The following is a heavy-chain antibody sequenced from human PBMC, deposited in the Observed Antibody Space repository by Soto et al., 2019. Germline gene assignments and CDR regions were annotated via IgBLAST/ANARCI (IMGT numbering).Heavy chain of an antibody. Sequence: SETLSLTCAVYGGSFSGYYWSWIRQPPGKGLEWIGEINHSGSTNYNPSLKSRVTISVDTSKNQFSQKLSSVTAADTAVYYCATYGSSSRIRTFDYWGQGTLVTVSS. D-gene: IGHD6-6*01. J-gene: IGHJ4*02. CDR3: ATYGSSSRIRTFDY. CDR1: GGSFSGYY. V-gene: IGHV4-34*01. CDR2: INHSGST.